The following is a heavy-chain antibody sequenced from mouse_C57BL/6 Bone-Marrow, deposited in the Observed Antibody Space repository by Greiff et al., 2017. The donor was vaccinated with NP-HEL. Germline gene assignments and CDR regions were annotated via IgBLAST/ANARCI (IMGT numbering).Heavy chain of an antibody. Sequence: VQLQQSGPELVKPGASVKMSCKASGYTFTDYNMHWVKQSHGKSLEWIGYINPNNGGTSYNQKFKGKATLTVNKSSSTAYMELRSLTSEDSAVYYCARGIRSSFWYFDVWGTGTTVTVSS. CDR3: ARGIRSSFWYFDV. J-gene: IGHJ1*03. V-gene: IGHV1-22*01. CDR1: GYTFTDYN. CDR2: INPNNGGT. D-gene: IGHD1-1*01.